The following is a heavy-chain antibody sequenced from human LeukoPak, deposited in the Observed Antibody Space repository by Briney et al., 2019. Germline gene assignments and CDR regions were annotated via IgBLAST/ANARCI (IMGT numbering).Heavy chain of an antibody. CDR1: GFTFSIYS. J-gene: IGHJ4*02. CDR3: ARAFYPPDFGFGRAPYYFDK. D-gene: IGHD3-16*01. Sequence: GSLRLSCAASGFTFSIYSMNWVRQAPGKGLEWIGEIYHRGNTHYNPSLKSRVTMSVDTSTNQFSLRVNSVTAADTAVYYCARAFYPPDFGFGRAPYYFDKWGRGTLVTVSS. CDR2: IYHRGNT. V-gene: IGHV4-4*02.